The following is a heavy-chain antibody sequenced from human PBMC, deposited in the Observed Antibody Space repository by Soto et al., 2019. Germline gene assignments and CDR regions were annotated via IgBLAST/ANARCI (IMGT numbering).Heavy chain of an antibody. CDR1: GFTFSSYS. J-gene: IGHJ4*02. CDR3: ARDAEYSSSRHLDY. Sequence: EVQLVESGGGLVKPGGSLRLSCAASGFTFSSYSMNWVRQAPGKGLEWVSSISSGSSYIYYADSVKGRFTISRDNAKNSLYLQMNSLRAEDTAVYYCARDAEYSSSRHLDYWGQGTLVTVSS. D-gene: IGHD6-6*01. V-gene: IGHV3-21*01. CDR2: ISSGSSYI.